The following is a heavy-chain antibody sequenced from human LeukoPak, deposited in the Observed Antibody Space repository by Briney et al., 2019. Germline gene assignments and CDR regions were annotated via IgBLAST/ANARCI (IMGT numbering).Heavy chain of an antibody. V-gene: IGHV4-59*08. Sequence: SETLSLTCTVSVGSISSHYWSWIRQPPGKGREGIGYIYYSGSTNYNPSLKSRVTISVDTSKNQFSLKLSSVTAADTAVYYCASQGYCSGGSCYGAYYFDYWGQGTLVTVSS. J-gene: IGHJ4*02. D-gene: IGHD2-15*01. CDR3: ASQGYCSGGSCYGAYYFDY. CDR1: VGSISSHY. CDR2: IYYSGST.